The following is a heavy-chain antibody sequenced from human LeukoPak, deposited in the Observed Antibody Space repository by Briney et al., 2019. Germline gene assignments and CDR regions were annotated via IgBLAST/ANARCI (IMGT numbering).Heavy chain of an antibody. Sequence: ASVKVSCKVSGYTLTELSMHWVRQAPGKGLEWMGGFDPEDGGTIYAQKFQGRVTMTEDTSTDTAYMELSSLRSEDTAVYYCATGLVRDYYYYYMDVWGKGTTVTVSS. D-gene: IGHD6-6*01. J-gene: IGHJ6*03. CDR3: ATGLVRDYYYYYMDV. CDR1: GYTLTELS. V-gene: IGHV1-24*01. CDR2: FDPEDGGT.